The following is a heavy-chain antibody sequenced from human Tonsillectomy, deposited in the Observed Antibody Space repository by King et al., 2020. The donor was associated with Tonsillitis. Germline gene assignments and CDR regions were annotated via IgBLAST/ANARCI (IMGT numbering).Heavy chain of an antibody. CDR1: GFTFSSYW. V-gene: IGHV3-74*01. CDR3: VRDWGFWDYVDR. D-gene: IGHD3-16*01. CDR2: INSDGSST. J-gene: IGHJ4*02. Sequence: EVQLVESGGGLVQPGGSLRLSCAASGFTFSSYWMHWVRQAPGKGLVWVSRINSDGSSTDYADSVKGRFTISRDNAKNTLFLQMNSLRAEDTAVYYCVRDWGFWDYVDRWGQGTLVTVSS.